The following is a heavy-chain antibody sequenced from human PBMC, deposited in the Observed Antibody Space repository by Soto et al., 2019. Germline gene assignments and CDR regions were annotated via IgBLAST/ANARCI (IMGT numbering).Heavy chain of an antibody. D-gene: IGHD2-2*01. CDR3: AKAHPKYAYYYYGMDV. CDR2: ISGSGGST. Sequence: PAGSLRISGAASGFTFSSYAMSWVRQAPGKGLEWVSAISGSGGSTYYADSVKGRFTISRDNSKNTLYLQMNSLRAEDTAVYYCAKAHPKYAYYYYGMDVWGQGTTVTVSS. J-gene: IGHJ6*02. CDR1: GFTFSSYA. V-gene: IGHV3-23*01.